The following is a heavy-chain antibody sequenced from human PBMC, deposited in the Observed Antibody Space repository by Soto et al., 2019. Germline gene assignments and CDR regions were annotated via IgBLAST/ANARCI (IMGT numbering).Heavy chain of an antibody. D-gene: IGHD1-7*01. CDR2: IIPIFGTA. CDR3: ARERTPQTYNWNYGFPQHDFDY. Sequence: ASVKVSCKASGGTYSSYAISWVRQAPGQGLEWMGGIIPIFGTANYAQKFQGRVTITADESTSTAYMELSSLRSEDTAVYYCARERTPQTYNWNYGFPQHDFDYWGQGTLVTVSS. V-gene: IGHV1-69*13. J-gene: IGHJ4*02. CDR1: GGTYSSYA.